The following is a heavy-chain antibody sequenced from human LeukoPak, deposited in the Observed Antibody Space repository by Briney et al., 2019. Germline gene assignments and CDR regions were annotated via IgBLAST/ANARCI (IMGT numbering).Heavy chain of an antibody. D-gene: IGHD1-14*01. V-gene: IGHV3-30*02. CDR3: AKRGGGTKLNYYYYYMDV. CDR1: GFTFSSYG. J-gene: IGHJ6*03. Sequence: GGSLRLSCAASGFTFSSYGMHWVRQAPGKGLEWVAFIRYDGSNKYYADSVKSRFTISRDNSKNTLYLQMNSLRAEDTAVYYCAKRGGGTKLNYYYYYMDVWGKGTTVTVSS. CDR2: IRYDGSNK.